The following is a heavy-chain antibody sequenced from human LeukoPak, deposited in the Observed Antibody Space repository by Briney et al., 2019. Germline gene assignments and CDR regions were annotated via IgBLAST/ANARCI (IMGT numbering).Heavy chain of an antibody. V-gene: IGHV1-46*01. CDR2: INPSGATT. CDR1: GYTFTNYY. J-gene: IGHJ4*02. CDR3: AREGLATSYYFDY. Sequence: ASVKVSCKASGYTFTNYYMHWVRPAPGQGLEWMGIINPSGATTSYEQKFQGRITMTRDTSTSTVYMELSSLRSEDTAVYYCAREGLATSYYFDYWGQGTLVTVSS. D-gene: IGHD5-12*01.